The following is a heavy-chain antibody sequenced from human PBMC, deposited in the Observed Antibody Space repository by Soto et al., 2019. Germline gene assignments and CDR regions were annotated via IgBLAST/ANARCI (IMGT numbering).Heavy chain of an antibody. CDR3: AKEGGSERYYFDY. Sequence: SLRLSFAASVVTFISYSMSWFRRAPGKGLEWVSAIIGGGFTTYYADSVKGRFTTPRDSSKNTLYLQVNSLRAEDTAIYYCAKEGGSERYYFDYWGLGTLVTVSS. V-gene: IGHV3-23*01. J-gene: IGHJ4*02. CDR2: IIGGGFTT. CDR1: VVTFISYS. D-gene: IGHD5-12*01.